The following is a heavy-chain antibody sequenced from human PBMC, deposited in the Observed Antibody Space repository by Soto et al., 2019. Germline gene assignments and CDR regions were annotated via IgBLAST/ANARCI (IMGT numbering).Heavy chain of an antibody. Sequence: SETLSLTCTVSGGSISSSSYYWGWIRQPPGKGLEWIGSIYYSGSTYYNPSLKSRVTISVDTSKNQFSLKLSSVTAADTAVYYFARQYIYRGVYSLFAYGGQGTLVTVSS. CDR3: ARQYIYRGVYSLFAY. CDR1: GGSISSSSYY. V-gene: IGHV4-39*01. CDR2: IYYSGST. D-gene: IGHD3-22*01. J-gene: IGHJ4*02.